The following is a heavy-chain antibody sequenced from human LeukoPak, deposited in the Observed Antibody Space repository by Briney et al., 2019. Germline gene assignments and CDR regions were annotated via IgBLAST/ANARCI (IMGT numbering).Heavy chain of an antibody. CDR2: ISTDGSQT. CDR1: GFTFSNYW. J-gene: IGHJ4*02. V-gene: IGHV3-74*01. Sequence: GGSLRLSCEASGFTFSNYWMHWVRQAPGKGLMWVSQISTDGSQTFYADSVKGRSTISRDNAKNTLFLQMDSLRPEDTAVYYCVRSLRSADFWGQGTLVTVSS. CDR3: VRSLRSADF.